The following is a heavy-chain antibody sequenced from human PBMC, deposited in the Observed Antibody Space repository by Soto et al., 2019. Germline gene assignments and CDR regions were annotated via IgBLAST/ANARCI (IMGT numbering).Heavy chain of an antibody. V-gene: IGHV3-23*01. CDR3: AGGPSATSRSGFDD. CDR1: GLTFSRYA. J-gene: IGHJ4*02. Sequence: GGSLRLSCAASGLTFSRYAMSWVRQAPGKGLEWVAGISGSGDTTDYADSVKGRFTISRDNSKNTVYPQMSSLRADDTALFYCAGGPSATSRSGFDDWGQGTLVTVSS. CDR2: ISGSGDTT. D-gene: IGHD2-2*01.